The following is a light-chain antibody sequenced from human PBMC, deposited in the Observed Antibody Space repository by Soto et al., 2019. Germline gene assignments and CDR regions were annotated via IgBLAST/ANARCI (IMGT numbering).Light chain of an antibody. CDR3: QQYGSSPPWT. CDR1: ESISNSY. V-gene: IGKV3-20*01. J-gene: IGKJ1*01. Sequence: EIVLTQSPGTLSLSPGERATLSCRASESISNSYLAWYQQKPGQAPRLLIYDASSRATGIPDRFSGSGSGTDFTLTISRLEPEDFAVYYCQQYGSSPPWTFGQGTKVDIK. CDR2: DAS.